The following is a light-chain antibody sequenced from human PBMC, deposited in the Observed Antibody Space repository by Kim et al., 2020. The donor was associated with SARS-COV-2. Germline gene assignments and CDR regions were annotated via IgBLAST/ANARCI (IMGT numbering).Light chain of an antibody. Sequence: EIVLTQSPGTLSLSPGERATLSCRASQSVSGSRLAWHQQKPGQAPRLLIYGASNRATGIPDRFSGSGSGTDFTLTISRLEPDDFAMYYCQQYSNAPLTFGGGTKVEI. CDR3: QQYSNAPLT. CDR2: GAS. J-gene: IGKJ4*01. V-gene: IGKV3-20*01. CDR1: QSVSGSR.